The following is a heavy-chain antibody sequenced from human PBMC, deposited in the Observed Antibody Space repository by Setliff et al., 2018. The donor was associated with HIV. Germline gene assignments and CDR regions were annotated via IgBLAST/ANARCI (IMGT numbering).Heavy chain of an antibody. CDR1: GYTFTAYY. J-gene: IGHJ4*02. V-gene: IGHV1-46*01. Sequence: ASVKVSCKASGYTFTAYYMHWVRQAPGQGLEWVGIINPSGGGTNFAQKFQGRVTMTRDTSTSTVYMELNSLRSEDTAVYYCASGSGYCKNGVCYIGVHRTPDKYYFDSWGQGALVTVSS. CDR3: ASGSGYCKNGVCYIGVHRTPDKYYFDS. CDR2: INPSGGGT. D-gene: IGHD2-8*01.